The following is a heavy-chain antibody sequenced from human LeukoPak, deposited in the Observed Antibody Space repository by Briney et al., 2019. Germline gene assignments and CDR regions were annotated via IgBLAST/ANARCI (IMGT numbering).Heavy chain of an antibody. J-gene: IGHJ4*02. D-gene: IGHD6-19*01. CDR2: IYYSGNT. CDR3: VRENYSSGWYGIIDY. Sequence: SETLSLTCTVSGGSISNYYWSWIRQPAGKGLEWIGYIYYSGNTNYNPSLKSRVTISVDTSKNQFSLKLSSVTAADTAVYYCVRENYSSGWYGIIDYWGQGTLVTVSS. V-gene: IGHV4-59*01. CDR1: GGSISNYY.